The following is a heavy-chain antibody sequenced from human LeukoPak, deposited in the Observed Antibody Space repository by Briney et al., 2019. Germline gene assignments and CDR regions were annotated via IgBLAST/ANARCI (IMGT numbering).Heavy chain of an antibody. CDR3: ARASVRSPNFDY. Sequence: PGGSLRLSCAASGFTFSSYSMNWVRQAPGKGLEWVSSISSSSSYIYYADSVKGRFTISRDNAKNSLYLQMNSLRAEDTAVYYCARASVRSPNFDYWGQGTLVTVSS. D-gene: IGHD3-3*01. V-gene: IGHV3-21*01. CDR1: GFTFSSYS. CDR2: ISSSSSYI. J-gene: IGHJ4*02.